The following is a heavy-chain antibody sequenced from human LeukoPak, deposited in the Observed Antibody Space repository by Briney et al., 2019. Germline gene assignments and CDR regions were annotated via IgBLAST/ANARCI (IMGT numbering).Heavy chain of an antibody. D-gene: IGHD4-17*01. CDR2: IYYSGST. Sequence: SETLSLTCTVSGGSISSYYWSWIRQPPGKGPEWIGYIYYSGSTNYNPSLKSRVTISVDTSKNQFSLKLSSVTAADTAVYYCARDFYGDYFDYWGQGTLVTVSS. CDR1: GGSISSYY. CDR3: ARDFYGDYFDY. J-gene: IGHJ4*02. V-gene: IGHV4-59*01.